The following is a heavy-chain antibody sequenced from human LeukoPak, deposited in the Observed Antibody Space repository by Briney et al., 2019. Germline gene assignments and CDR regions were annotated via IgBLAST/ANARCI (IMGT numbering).Heavy chain of an antibody. Sequence: PSQTLSLTCTVSGGSVSSGDYYWSWIRQPPGKGLEWIGYIYYSGSTNYNPSLKSRVTISVDTSKNQFSLKLSSVTAADTAVYYCARAAAPWKDAFDIWGQGTMVTVSS. CDR1: GGSVSSGDYY. V-gene: IGHV4-61*08. D-gene: IGHD2-2*01. J-gene: IGHJ3*02. CDR3: ARAAAPWKDAFDI. CDR2: IYYSGST.